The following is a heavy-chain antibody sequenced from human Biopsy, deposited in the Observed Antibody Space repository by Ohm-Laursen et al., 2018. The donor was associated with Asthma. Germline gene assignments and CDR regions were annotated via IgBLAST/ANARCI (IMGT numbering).Heavy chain of an antibody. CDR1: GFTFSSYG. J-gene: IGHJ4*02. D-gene: IGHD6-13*01. V-gene: IGHV3-33*01. CDR3: ARGPAWQQLDN. Sequence: SLRLSCAASGFTFSSYGMHWVRQAPGKGLEWVAVIWYDGSNKYYADSVKGRFTTSRDNAKNTLYLEMNSLRAEDTAVYYCARGPAWQQLDNWGQGTLVTVSS. CDR2: IWYDGSNK.